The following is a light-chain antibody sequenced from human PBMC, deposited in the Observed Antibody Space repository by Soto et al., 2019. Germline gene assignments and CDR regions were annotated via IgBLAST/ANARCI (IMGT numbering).Light chain of an antibody. CDR1: QSVSSS. CDR2: DAS. CDR3: QQRSNWSET. V-gene: IGKV3-11*01. J-gene: IGKJ1*01. Sequence: IVLAQSPGTLSLSPWESATLSCRASQSVSSSFLAWCQQRPGQAPRLLIYDASNRATGIPARFSGSGSGTDFTLTISSLEPEDFAVYYCQQRSNWSETFGQGTKVDIK.